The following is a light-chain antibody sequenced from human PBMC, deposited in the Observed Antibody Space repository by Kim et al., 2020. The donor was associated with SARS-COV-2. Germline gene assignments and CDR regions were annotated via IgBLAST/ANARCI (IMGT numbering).Light chain of an antibody. J-gene: IGLJ2*01. CDR1: SSNIGAHYD. V-gene: IGLV1-40*01. Sequence: RVTISCTGSSSNIGAHYDVHWYQFLPGTAPKLLIHGNNNRPSWVPDRFSGSKSDTSASLAITGLQAEDEADYYCQSFDTSLNTVIFGGGTQLTVL. CDR3: QSFDTSLNTVI. CDR2: GNN.